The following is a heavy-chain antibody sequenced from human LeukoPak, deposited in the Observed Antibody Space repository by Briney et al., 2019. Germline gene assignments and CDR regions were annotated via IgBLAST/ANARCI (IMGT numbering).Heavy chain of an antibody. CDR2: IYYSGST. V-gene: IGHV4-59*08. CDR3: ARLIKYSDYYFDY. CDR1: GGSINNYY. D-gene: IGHD4-11*01. Sequence: TSETLSLTCTVSGGSINNYYWSWIRQPPGKGLEWIGYIYYSGSTNYNPSLKSRITISVDTSKNQLSLKLSSVTAADTAVYYCARLIKYSDYYFDYWGQGTLVTVSS. J-gene: IGHJ4*02.